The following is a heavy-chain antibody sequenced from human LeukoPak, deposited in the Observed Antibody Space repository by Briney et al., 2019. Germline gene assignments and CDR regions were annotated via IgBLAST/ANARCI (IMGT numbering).Heavy chain of an antibody. Sequence: SETLSLTCTVSGDSISNHDWSWFRQSPGKGLEWIGDIYNSGSINYNPSLKSRVTISMDTSKNLSSLKVKSVTAADTAVYYCARFGGATRGFDYWGQGTLVTVSS. CDR1: GDSISNHD. CDR2: IYNSGSI. J-gene: IGHJ4*02. CDR3: ARFGGATRGFDY. V-gene: IGHV4-59*08. D-gene: IGHD1-26*01.